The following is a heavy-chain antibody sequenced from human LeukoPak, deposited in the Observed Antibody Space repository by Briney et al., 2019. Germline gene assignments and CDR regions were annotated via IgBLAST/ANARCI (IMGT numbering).Heavy chain of an antibody. CDR3: ARGGRGSAAVVAPRSFDI. CDR1: GFTFSNCA. Sequence: PGGSLRLSCAASGFTFSNCAMSWVRQAPGKGLEWVSGINLSGSSTYYADSVKGRFIISRDISKNTLYLQMNSLRAEDSALYYCARGGRGSAAVVAPRSFDIWGQGTMVTVSS. D-gene: IGHD3-22*01. CDR2: INLSGSST. J-gene: IGHJ3*02. V-gene: IGHV3-23*01.